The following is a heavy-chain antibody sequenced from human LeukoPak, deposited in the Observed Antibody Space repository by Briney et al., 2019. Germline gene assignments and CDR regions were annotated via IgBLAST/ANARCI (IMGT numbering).Heavy chain of an antibody. D-gene: IGHD1-26*01. V-gene: IGHV3-7*01. Sequence: PGGSLRLPCAASGFTFSNYWMSWVRRAPGKGLEWVANIKQDGSETYYVDSVRGRFTISRDNAKNSLYLQMNSLRADDTAIYYCARVQWELRGVGSYFEYWGQGALVTVSS. CDR3: ARVQWELRGVGSYFEY. J-gene: IGHJ4*02. CDR2: IKQDGSET. CDR1: GFTFSNYW.